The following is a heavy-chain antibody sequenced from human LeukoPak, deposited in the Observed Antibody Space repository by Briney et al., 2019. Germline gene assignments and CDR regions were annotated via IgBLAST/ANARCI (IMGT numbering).Heavy chain of an antibody. D-gene: IGHD6-19*01. V-gene: IGHV3-23*01. CDR1: GFTFSSYG. CDR2: ISGSGGST. CDR3: AKGDRKWLVLYDY. J-gene: IGHJ4*02. Sequence: GRSLRLSCAASGFTFSSYGMHWVRQAPGKGLEWVSAISGSGGSTYYADSVKGRFTISRDNSKNTLYLQMNSLRAEDTAVYYCAKGDRKWLVLYDYWGQGTLVTVSS.